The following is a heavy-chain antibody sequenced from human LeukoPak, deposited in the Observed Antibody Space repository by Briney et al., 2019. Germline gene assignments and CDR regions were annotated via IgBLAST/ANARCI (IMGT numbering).Heavy chain of an antibody. CDR2: INHSGST. CDR1: GGSISSGGYY. Sequence: SETLSLTCTVSGGSISSGGYYWSWIRQPPGKGLEWIGEINHSGSTNYNPSLKSRVTISVDTSKNQFSLKLSSVTAADTAVYYCARGLGIAVAGTGNWFDPWGQGTLVTVSS. CDR3: ARGLGIAVAGTGNWFDP. D-gene: IGHD6-19*01. J-gene: IGHJ5*02. V-gene: IGHV4-39*07.